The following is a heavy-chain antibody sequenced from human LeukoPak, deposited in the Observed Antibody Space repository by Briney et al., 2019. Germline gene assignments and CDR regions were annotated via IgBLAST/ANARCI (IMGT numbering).Heavy chain of an antibody. CDR3: ARHGYASGSGYFDY. CDR1: GGSISSYY. J-gene: IGHJ4*02. Sequence: SETLSLTCTVSGGSISSYYWSWIRQPPGKGLEWIGYIYNSGNTNYNPSLESRVPISVDTSSNRFSLTLHSVTAADTAVYYCARHGYASGSGYFDYWGQGTLVTVSS. V-gene: IGHV4-59*08. D-gene: IGHD3-10*01. CDR2: IYNSGNT.